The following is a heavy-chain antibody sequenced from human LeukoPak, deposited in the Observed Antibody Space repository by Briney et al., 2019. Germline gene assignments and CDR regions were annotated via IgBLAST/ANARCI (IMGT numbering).Heavy chain of an antibody. CDR2: IYYSGST. Sequence: SETLSLTCTVSGGSISSYYWSWIRQPPGKGLEWIGYIYYSGSTNYNPSLKSRVTISVDTSKNQFSLKLSSVTAADTAVYYCARTPLPEGHFDYWGQGTLVTVSS. CDR3: ARTPLPEGHFDY. J-gene: IGHJ4*02. V-gene: IGHV4-59*01. CDR1: GGSISSYY.